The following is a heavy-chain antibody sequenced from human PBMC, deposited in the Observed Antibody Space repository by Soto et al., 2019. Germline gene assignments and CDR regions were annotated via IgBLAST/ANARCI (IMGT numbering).Heavy chain of an antibody. V-gene: IGHV3-23*01. CDR3: AKDLFAGITTAATN. CDR1: GFTFSSYA. Sequence: GGSLRLSCVASGFTFSSYAVTWVRQAPGKGLEWVSGISGSGESTYYADSVEGRFTISRDNSKNTLYLQMSGLRADDTAVYYCAKDLFAGITTAATNWGQGTLVTVSS. CDR2: ISGSGEST. D-gene: IGHD6-13*01. J-gene: IGHJ4*02.